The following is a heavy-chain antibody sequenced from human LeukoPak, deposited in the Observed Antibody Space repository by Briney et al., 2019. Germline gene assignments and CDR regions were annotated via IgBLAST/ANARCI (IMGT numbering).Heavy chain of an antibody. Sequence: PSQTLSLTCTVAGGSISSGGYYWSWLRQHPGKGLEWIGYIYYSGSTYYNPSLKSRVTISVDTSKNQFSLKLSSVTAADTAVYYCARDPDYGDYLSGYGMDVWGQGTTVTVSS. CDR3: ARDPDYGDYLSGYGMDV. CDR1: GGSISSGGYY. J-gene: IGHJ6*02. CDR2: IYYSGST. V-gene: IGHV4-31*03. D-gene: IGHD4-17*01.